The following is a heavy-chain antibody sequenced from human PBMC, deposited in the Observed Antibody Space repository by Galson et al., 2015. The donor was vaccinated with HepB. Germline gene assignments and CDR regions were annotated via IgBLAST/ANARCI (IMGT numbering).Heavy chain of an antibody. Sequence: SLRLSCAASGFTFDNYAMHWVRQAPGKGLEWVSGIGWNSGSIGYADSVKGRFTISRDNAKNSLYLQMNSLRAEDTALYYCAKGGYSGYDWGIDYWGQGTLVTVSS. D-gene: IGHD5-12*01. V-gene: IGHV3-9*01. CDR1: GFTFDNYA. CDR3: AKGGYSGYDWGIDY. J-gene: IGHJ4*02. CDR2: IGWNSGSI.